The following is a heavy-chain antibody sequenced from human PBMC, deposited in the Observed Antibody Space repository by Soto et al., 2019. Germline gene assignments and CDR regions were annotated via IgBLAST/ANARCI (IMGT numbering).Heavy chain of an antibody. CDR3: ARSRGLLDSTDAFDF. CDR1: RGSFNPYA. CDR2: IIPVFGTA. J-gene: IGHJ3*01. Sequence: SVSVSCKTARGSFNPYAVIWVRQAPGQGLECMGGIIPVFGTANYAQKFQGRVTISEDESTTTVYMELSSLTSEDTAMYYCARSRGLLDSTDAFDFWGQGTIV. D-gene: IGHD3-22*01. V-gene: IGHV1-69*13.